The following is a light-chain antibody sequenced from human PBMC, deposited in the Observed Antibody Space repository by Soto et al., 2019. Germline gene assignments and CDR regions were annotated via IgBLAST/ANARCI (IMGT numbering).Light chain of an antibody. CDR2: GAS. J-gene: IGKJ1*01. CDR3: QHYGYSQWT. Sequence: IVLTQYTCTLSLSPGERASLSCMSSQSVSSSYLAWYQQKPGQAPRLLIYGASNRATGIPDRFSGSGSGTDFTLTISRLEPEDSAVYFCQHYGYSQWTFGQGTNV. CDR1: QSVSSSY. V-gene: IGKV3-20*01.